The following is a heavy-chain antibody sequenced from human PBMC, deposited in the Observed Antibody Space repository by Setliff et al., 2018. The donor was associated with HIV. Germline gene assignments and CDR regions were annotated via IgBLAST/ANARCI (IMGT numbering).Heavy chain of an antibody. Sequence: GGSLRLSCAASGFTVSAYWMSWVRQAPGKGLEWVSTIYSDGNTYHADSVKGRFTLSRDNSENALFLQMNSLRPEDTAVYYCARLRPYNSALDYWGQGTLVTVSS. CDR1: GFTVSAYW. CDR3: ARLRPYNSALDY. CDR2: IYSDGNT. J-gene: IGHJ4*02. D-gene: IGHD3-10*01. V-gene: IGHV3-66*02.